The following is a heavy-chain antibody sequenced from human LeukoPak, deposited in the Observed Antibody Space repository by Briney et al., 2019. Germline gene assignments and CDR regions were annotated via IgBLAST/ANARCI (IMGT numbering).Heavy chain of an antibody. V-gene: IGHV3-30*18. CDR3: AKDSDSGYALDY. CDR1: GLTFSSYG. CDR2: ISYDGSNK. Sequence: GGSLRLSCAASGLTFSSYGMHWVRQAPGKGLEWVAVISYDGSNKYYADSVKGRFTISRDNSKNTLYLQMNSLRAEDTAVYYCAKDSDSGYALDYWGQGTLVTVSS. D-gene: IGHD3-22*01. J-gene: IGHJ4*02.